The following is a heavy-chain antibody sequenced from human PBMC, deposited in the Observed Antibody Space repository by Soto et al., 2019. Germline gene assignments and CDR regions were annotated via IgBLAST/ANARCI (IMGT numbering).Heavy chain of an antibody. CDR1: GFTFSSYA. CDR3: AREVGYCSGGSCYNPSPHFDY. J-gene: IGHJ4*02. D-gene: IGHD2-15*01. CDR2: ISYDGSNK. Sequence: SLRLSCAASGFTFSSYAMHWVRQAPGKGLEWVAVISYDGSNKYYADSVKGRFTISRDNSKNTLYLQMNSLRAEDTAVYYCAREVGYCSGGSCYNPSPHFDYWGQGTLVTVSS. V-gene: IGHV3-30-3*01.